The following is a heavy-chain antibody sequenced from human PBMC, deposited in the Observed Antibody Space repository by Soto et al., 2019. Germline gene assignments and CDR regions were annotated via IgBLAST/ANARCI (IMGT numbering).Heavy chain of an antibody. V-gene: IGHV1-69*04. CDR1: GGTFSSYT. Sequence: SVKVSCKASGGTFSSYTISWVRQAPGQGLEWMGRIIPILGIANYAQKFQGRVTITADKSTSTAYMELSSLRSEDTAVYYCARDRRLERRFGDFDYWGQGTLVTVSS. J-gene: IGHJ4*02. D-gene: IGHD1-1*01. CDR2: IIPILGIA. CDR3: ARDRRLERRFGDFDY.